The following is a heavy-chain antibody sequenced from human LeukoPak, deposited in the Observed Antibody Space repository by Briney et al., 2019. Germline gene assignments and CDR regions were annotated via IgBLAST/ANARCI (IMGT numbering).Heavy chain of an antibody. V-gene: IGHV3-48*04. CDR1: GFTFSSYS. Sequence: GGSLRLSCAASGFTFSSYSMNWVRQAPGKGLEWVSYISSSSSTIYYADSVKGRFTISRDNAKNTLYLQMNSLRAEDTAVYYCARPHVPTASTNWFDPWGQGTLVTVSS. D-gene: IGHD2-2*01. CDR3: ARPHVPTASTNWFDP. CDR2: ISSSSSTI. J-gene: IGHJ5*02.